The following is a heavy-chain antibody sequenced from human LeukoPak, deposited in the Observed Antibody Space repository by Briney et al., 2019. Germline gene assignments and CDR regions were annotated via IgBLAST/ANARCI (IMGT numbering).Heavy chain of an antibody. V-gene: IGHV3-30*04. CDR3: ARASRVVVVVAATGGWFDP. CDR2: ISYDGSNK. Sequence: GRSLRLSCAASGFTFSSYAMHWVRQAPGKGLEWVAVISYDGSNKYYADSVKGRFTISRDNSKNTLYLQMNSLRAEDTAVYYCARASRVVVVVAATGGWFDPWGQGTLVTVSS. J-gene: IGHJ5*02. D-gene: IGHD2-15*01. CDR1: GFTFSSYA.